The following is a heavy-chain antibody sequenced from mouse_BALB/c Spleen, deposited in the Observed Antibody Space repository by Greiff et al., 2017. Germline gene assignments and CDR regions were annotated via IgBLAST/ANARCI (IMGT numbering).Heavy chain of an antibody. J-gene: IGHJ4*01. Sequence: QVTLKESGPGILQPSQTLSLTCSFSGFSLSTSGMGVSWIRQPSGKGLEWLAHIYWDDDKRYNPSLKSRLTISKDTSRNQVFLKITSVDTADTATYYCARRPHYRYDEGNAMDYWGQGTSVTVSS. CDR1: GFSLSTSGMG. CDR3: ARRPHYRYDEGNAMDY. CDR2: IYWDDDK. V-gene: IGHV8-12*01. D-gene: IGHD2-14*01.